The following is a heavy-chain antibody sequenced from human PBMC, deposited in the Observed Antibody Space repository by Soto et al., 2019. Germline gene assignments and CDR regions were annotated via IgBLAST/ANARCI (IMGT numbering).Heavy chain of an antibody. CDR3: AKEQGRVAAALDY. Sequence: PGGSLRLSCAASGFTFSSYAMSWVRQAPGKGLEWVSSITSSGSNTYYADSVKGRFTISRDNSKNTLYLQMNSLTVEDTAVYYCAKEQGRVAAALDYWGQGTLVTVSS. J-gene: IGHJ4*02. CDR1: GFTFSSYA. V-gene: IGHV3-23*01. CDR2: ITSSGSNT. D-gene: IGHD6-13*01.